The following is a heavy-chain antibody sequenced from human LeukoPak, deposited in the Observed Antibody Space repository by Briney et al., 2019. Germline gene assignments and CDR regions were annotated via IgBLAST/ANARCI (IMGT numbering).Heavy chain of an antibody. CDR3: ALHPGMAATGTLGLSTY. CDR2: IYYSGST. Sequence: RSSETLSLTCTVSGGSISSYYWSWIRQPPGKGLEWIGYIYYSGSTNYNPSLKSRVTISVDTSKNQFSLKLSSVTAADTAVYYCALHPGMAATGTLGLSTYWGQGTLVTVSS. D-gene: IGHD6-13*01. CDR1: GGSISSYY. J-gene: IGHJ4*02. V-gene: IGHV4-59*01.